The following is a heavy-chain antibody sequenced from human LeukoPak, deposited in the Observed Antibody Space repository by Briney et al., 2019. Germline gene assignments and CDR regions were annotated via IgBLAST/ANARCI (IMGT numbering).Heavy chain of an antibody. V-gene: IGHV4-30-2*01. CDR3: ARELWFANAPGSWLDP. CDR1: GDSISSAAYS. CDR2: IFHTGST. Sequence: SETLSLTCVVSGDSISSAAYSWSWIRQPPGKGLEWIGYIFHTGSTFYNPSLKSRVTISVDNSKNQFSLRLTSVTAADTAVHYCARELWFANAPGSWLDPWGQGTLVTVSS. D-gene: IGHD3-10*01. J-gene: IGHJ5*02.